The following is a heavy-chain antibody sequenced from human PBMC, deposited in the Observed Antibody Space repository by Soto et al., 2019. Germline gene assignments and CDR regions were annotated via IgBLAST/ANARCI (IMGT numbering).Heavy chain of an antibody. J-gene: IGHJ6*02. V-gene: IGHV1-46*01. CDR2: IYPRGGTA. Sequence: GASVKVSCKASGYNFTSHYMPWVRQAPGQGLESMGIIYPRGGTANYAQKFQGRVTITADESTSTAYMELSSLRSEDTAVYYCAREDRAAGQIYGMDVWGQGTTVTVSS. D-gene: IGHD6-13*01. CDR1: GYNFTSHY. CDR3: AREDRAAGQIYGMDV.